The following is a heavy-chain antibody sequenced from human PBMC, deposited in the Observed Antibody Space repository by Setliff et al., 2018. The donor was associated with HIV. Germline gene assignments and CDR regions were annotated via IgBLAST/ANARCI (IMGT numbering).Heavy chain of an antibody. CDR1: GVSISNYY. D-gene: IGHD6-13*01. Sequence: SETLSLTCTVSGVSISNYYWSWIRQPPGKGLEWIGYMYYSGNTNYNPSLKSRVTISVDTSKNQFSLKLSSVTAADTAVYYCARQVAGTSLNWFDPWGQGTLVTVSS. V-gene: IGHV4-59*08. J-gene: IGHJ5*02. CDR3: ARQVAGTSLNWFDP. CDR2: MYYSGNT.